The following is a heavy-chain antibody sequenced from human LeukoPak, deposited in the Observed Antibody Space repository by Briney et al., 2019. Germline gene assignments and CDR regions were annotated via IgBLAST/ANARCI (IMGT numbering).Heavy chain of an antibody. Sequence: ASVKVSCKASGYTFTSYYMHWVRQAPGQGLEWMGIINPSGGSTSYAQKFQGRVTMTRDTSTSTVYMELSSLRSEDTAVYYCARDIRGEWYYYYYMDVWGKGTTVTISS. CDR1: GYTFTSYY. J-gene: IGHJ6*03. D-gene: IGHD3-10*01. CDR2: INPSGGST. V-gene: IGHV1-46*01. CDR3: ARDIRGEWYYYYYMDV.